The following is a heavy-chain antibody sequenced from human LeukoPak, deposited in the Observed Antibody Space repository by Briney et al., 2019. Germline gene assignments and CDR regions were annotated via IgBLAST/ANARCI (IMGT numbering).Heavy chain of an antibody. CDR3: ARGYYDILTGYWTNDAFDI. CDR2: MNPNSGNT. CDR1: GYTFTSYD. V-gene: IGHV1-8*01. Sequence: ASVKVSCKTSGYTFTSYDINWVRQATGQGLEWMGWMNPNSGNTGYAQKFQGRFTMTRNTSISTVYMELSSLRSEDTAVYYCARGYYDILTGYWTNDAFDIWGQGTMVTVSS. D-gene: IGHD3-9*01. J-gene: IGHJ3*02.